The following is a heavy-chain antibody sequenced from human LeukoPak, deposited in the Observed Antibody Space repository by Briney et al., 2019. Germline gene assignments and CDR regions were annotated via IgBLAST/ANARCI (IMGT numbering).Heavy chain of an antibody. Sequence: GSLLLSGAASGFNFSRYALSCVRQAPGKGLEWVSAISGSGGTTYYADSVKGRFTISRDNSKSTLYLQMNSLRAEDTAVYYCAKEDWGVDDSTFDYWGEAASATVSS. CDR3: AKEDWGVDDSTFDY. CDR1: GFNFSRYA. J-gene: IGHJ4*01. D-gene: IGHD3-16*01. V-gene: IGHV3-23*01. CDR2: ISGSGGTT.